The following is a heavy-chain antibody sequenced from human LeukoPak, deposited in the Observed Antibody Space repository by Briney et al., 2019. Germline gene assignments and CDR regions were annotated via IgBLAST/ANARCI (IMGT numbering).Heavy chain of an antibody. CDR3: ARRSQGSWFDP. D-gene: IGHD3-10*01. Sequence: ASVKVSGKASGDTFTGYYMHWVRQAPGQGLEWMGWINPNSGGTNYAQKFQGRVTMTRDTSISTAYMELSRLRSDDTAVYYCARRSQGSWFDPWGQGTLVTVSS. CDR2: INPNSGGT. V-gene: IGHV1-2*02. CDR1: GDTFTGYY. J-gene: IGHJ5*02.